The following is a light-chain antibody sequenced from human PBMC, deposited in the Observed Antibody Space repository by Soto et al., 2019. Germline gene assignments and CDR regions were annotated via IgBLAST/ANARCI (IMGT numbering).Light chain of an antibody. CDR3: QQSHSTPLL. J-gene: IGKJ1*01. V-gene: IGKV1-39*01. Sequence: DIQMTQSPSSLSASVVDRVTITCLASQSISTYLNWYQQTPGKAPKLLIYAASSLRSGVPSRFSGGGSGTDFTLTISSLQPEDFATYYCQQSHSTPLLFGQGTKVDIK. CDR1: QSISTY. CDR2: AAS.